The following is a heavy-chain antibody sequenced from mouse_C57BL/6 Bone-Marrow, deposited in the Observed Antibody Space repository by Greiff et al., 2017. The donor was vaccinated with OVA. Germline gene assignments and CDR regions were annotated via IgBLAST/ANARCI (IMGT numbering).Heavy chain of an antibody. J-gene: IGHJ4*01. CDR3: ARGEGIYYDYDGYAMDY. D-gene: IGHD2-4*01. V-gene: IGHV3-6*01. Sequence: DVQLQESGPGLVKPSQSLSLTCSVTGYSITSGYYWNWIRQFPGNQLEWMGYISYDGSNNYNPSLKNRISITRDTSKNQFFLKLNSVTTEDTATYYCARGEGIYYDYDGYAMDYWGQGTSVTVSS. CDR1: GYSITSGYY. CDR2: ISYDGSN.